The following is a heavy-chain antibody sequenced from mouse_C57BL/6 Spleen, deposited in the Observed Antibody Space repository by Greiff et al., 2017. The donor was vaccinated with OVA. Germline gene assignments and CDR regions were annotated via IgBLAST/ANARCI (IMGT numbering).Heavy chain of an antibody. CDR2: IRNKANGYTT. V-gene: IGHV7-3*01. Sequence: EVHLVESGGGLVQPGGSLSLSCAASGFTFTDYYMSWVRQPPGKALEWLGFIRNKANGYTTEYSASVKGRFTISRDNSQSILYLQMNALRAEDSASYSGGRYGGDGDGYFDYWGQGTTLTVSS. CDR1: GFTFTDYY. CDR3: GRYGGDGDGYFDY. D-gene: IGHD2-3*01. J-gene: IGHJ2*01.